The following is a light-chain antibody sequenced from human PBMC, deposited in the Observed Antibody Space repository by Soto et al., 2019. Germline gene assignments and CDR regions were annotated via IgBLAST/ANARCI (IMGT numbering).Light chain of an antibody. V-gene: IGKV3-11*01. Sequence: EIVLTQSPGTLSLSPGERATLSCRASQSVSSNLAWYQQKPGQAPRLLISGASTRATAIPARFSGSGSGTDFTLTISSLEPEDFAVYYCQQRSNWALTFGGGTKVDIK. CDR1: QSVSSN. CDR2: GAS. J-gene: IGKJ4*01. CDR3: QQRSNWALT.